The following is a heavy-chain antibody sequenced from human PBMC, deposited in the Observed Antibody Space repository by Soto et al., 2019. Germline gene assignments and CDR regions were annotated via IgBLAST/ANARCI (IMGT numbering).Heavy chain of an antibody. V-gene: IGHV3-33*06. CDR1: GFTFSSYG. CDR2: IWYDGSNK. Sequence: QVQLVESGGGVVQPGRSLRLSCAASGFTFSSYGMHWVRQAPGKGLEWVAVIWYDGSNKYYADSVKGRFTISRDNSKNTLYLQMNSLRAGDTAVYYGAKGMVRGLVSSYYWGQGTLVTVSS. CDR3: AKGMVRGLVSSYY. J-gene: IGHJ4*02. D-gene: IGHD3-10*01.